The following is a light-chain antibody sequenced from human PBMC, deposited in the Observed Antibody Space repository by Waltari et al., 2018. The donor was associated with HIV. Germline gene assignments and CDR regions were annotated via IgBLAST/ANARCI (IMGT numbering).Light chain of an antibody. CDR2: RNS. CDR1: ISNIGTNF. CDR3: ASWDDSLNGYV. V-gene: IGLV1-47*01. J-gene: IGLJ1*01. Sequence: QSVLTQPPSASETPGQRVTISCSGSISNIGTNFVYWYQQLPGTAPKVLIYRNSQRPSGVPDRFSGSKSGTSASLAISGLRSEDEADYYCASWDDSLNGYVFGTGTKVTVL.